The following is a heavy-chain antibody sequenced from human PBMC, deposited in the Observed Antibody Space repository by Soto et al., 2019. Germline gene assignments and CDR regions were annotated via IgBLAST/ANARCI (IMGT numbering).Heavy chain of an antibody. CDR1: GGTFSSCA. J-gene: IGHJ5*02. V-gene: IGHV1-69*13. D-gene: IGHD3-16*01. Sequence: SVKVSCKASGGTFSSCAISWVRQAPGQGLEWMGGIIPTFGTANYAQKFQGRVTITADESTSTAYMELSSLRSEDTAVYYCARGMTYGGRWFDPWGQGTLVTVSS. CDR2: IIPTFGTA. CDR3: ARGMTYGGRWFDP.